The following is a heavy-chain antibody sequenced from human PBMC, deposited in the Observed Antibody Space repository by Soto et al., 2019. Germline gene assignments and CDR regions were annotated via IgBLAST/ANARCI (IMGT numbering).Heavy chain of an antibody. CDR2: ITPYNGNA. CDR3: AGARMFSGAHHDS. Sequence: QVHLVQSGAGVENPGASVKVSCKASGYPFTNFGSNWVRQAPGQGLEWMGWITPYNGNANYPQKHQDRLTTTTNTSTNTAYLELRSLRSDDTAVNFCAGARMFSGAHHDSWGQGTRVTVSS. D-gene: IGHD1-26*01. CDR1: GYPFTNFG. V-gene: IGHV1-18*04. J-gene: IGHJ4*02.